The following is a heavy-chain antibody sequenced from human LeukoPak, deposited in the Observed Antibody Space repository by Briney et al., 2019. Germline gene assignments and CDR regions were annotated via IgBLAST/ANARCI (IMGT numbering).Heavy chain of an antibody. CDR3: ARRSVGVSTFDP. CDR2: VYHTGTT. D-gene: IGHD1-26*01. J-gene: IGHJ5*02. CDR1: GGSISSTSYY. Sequence: SETLSLTCTVSGGSISSTSYYWGWIRQPPGKGLEWIGSVYHTGTTYYNPSLKSRVTISADTSKNHFSLKLSSVTAADTAVYYCARRSVGVSTFDPWGQGTLVTVSS. V-gene: IGHV4-39*02.